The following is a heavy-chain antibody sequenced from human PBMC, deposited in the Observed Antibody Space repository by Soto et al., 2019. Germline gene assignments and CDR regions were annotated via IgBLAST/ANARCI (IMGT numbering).Heavy chain of an antibody. Sequence: EVQLVESGGGLVQPGGSLRLSCAASGFTFSSYWMSWVRQAPGKGLEWVAYINKDGSEKYYVDSVKGRFTISRDNAKTSLYLQMNSLRAEDTAVYYCARQEYDFWSDYYLGFYFDYWGQGTLVTVSS. D-gene: IGHD3-3*01. CDR1: GFTFSSYW. J-gene: IGHJ4*02. CDR3: ARQEYDFWSDYYLGFYFDY. CDR2: INKDGSEK. V-gene: IGHV3-7*01.